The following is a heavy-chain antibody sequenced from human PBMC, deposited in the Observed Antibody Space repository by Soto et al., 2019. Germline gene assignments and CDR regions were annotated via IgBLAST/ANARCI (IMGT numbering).Heavy chain of an antibody. CDR2: INAGNGNT. J-gene: IGHJ6*03. CDR1: GYTFTSYA. CDR3: ARVSVILTGLYYYYYMDV. D-gene: IGHD3-9*01. Sequence: ASVKVSCKASGYTFTSYAMHWVRQAPGQRLEWMGWINAGNGNTKYSQKFQGRVTITRDTSASTAYMELSSLRSEDTAVYYCARVSVILTGLYYYYYMDVWGKGTTVTVSS. V-gene: IGHV1-3*01.